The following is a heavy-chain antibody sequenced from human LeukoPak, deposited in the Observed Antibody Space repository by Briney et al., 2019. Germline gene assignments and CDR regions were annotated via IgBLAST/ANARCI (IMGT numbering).Heavy chain of an antibody. CDR2: ISASGGNS. J-gene: IGHJ4*02. D-gene: IGHD3-22*01. Sequence: PGGSLRLSCAASGFTFSTYEMNWVRQAPGKGLEWVSAISASGGNSYYADSVKGRFTMSRDNSKNTLYLRMNSLRAEDTAVYYCAKGDYDRSGTFDYWGQGTLVTVSS. V-gene: IGHV3-23*01. CDR3: AKGDYDRSGTFDY. CDR1: GFTFSTYE.